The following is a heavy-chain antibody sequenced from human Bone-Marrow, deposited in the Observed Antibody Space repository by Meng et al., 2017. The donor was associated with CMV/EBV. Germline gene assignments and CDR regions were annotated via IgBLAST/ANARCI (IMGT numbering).Heavy chain of an antibody. CDR3: ARAYCSSTSCYSVWLDP. V-gene: IGHV1-2*02. Sequence: TFTGYYMHWVRQAPGQGLEWMGWINPNSGGTNYAQKFQGRVTMTRDTSISTAYMELSRLRSDDTAVYYCARAYCSSTSCYSVWLDPWGQGTLVTVSS. CDR2: INPNSGGT. J-gene: IGHJ5*02. CDR1: TFTGYY. D-gene: IGHD2-2*02.